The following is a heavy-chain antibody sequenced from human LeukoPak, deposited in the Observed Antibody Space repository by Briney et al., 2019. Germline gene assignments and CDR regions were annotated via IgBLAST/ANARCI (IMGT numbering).Heavy chain of an antibody. CDR3: ARDTYDSGGYSYGIY. V-gene: IGHV3-7*01. J-gene: IGHJ4*02. Sequence: PGGSLRLSCAASGFTFSSYGMSWVRQAPGKGREWVANIKQDGSEKYYADSVKGRFSISRDNSKNTLYLQMNSLRAEDTAVYYCARDTYDSGGYSYGIYWGQGALVTVSS. CDR1: GFTFSSYG. CDR2: IKQDGSEK. D-gene: IGHD3-22*01.